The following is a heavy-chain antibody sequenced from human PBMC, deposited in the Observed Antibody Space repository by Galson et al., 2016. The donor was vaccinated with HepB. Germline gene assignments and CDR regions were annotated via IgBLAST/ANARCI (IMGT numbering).Heavy chain of an antibody. CDR1: GFTFSSYG. Sequence: SLRLSCAASGFTFSSYGMHWVRQAPGKGLEWVAVISHDGNNKYYAESVKGRFTISRDNSGNTMYLQMSSLRAEDTARYYCSKGFHSTGWFSDSWGQGTLVTVSS. J-gene: IGHJ4*02. V-gene: IGHV3-30*18. CDR2: ISHDGNNK. D-gene: IGHD6-19*01. CDR3: SKGFHSTGWFSDS.